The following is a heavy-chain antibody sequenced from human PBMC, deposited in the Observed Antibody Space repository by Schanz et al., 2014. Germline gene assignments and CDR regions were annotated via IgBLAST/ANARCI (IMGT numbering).Heavy chain of an antibody. D-gene: IGHD6-13*01. V-gene: IGHV4-31*03. CDR3: ARARSWPDY. Sequence: QLQLQESGPRLVKSSETLSLTCTVSGGSISSGGYYWSWIRQHPGKGLEWIGYIYDGGSTYYNPSLKSRVTISVDTSKNQFSLRLSSVTAADTAVYYCARARSWPDYWGQGTLVTVSS. CDR2: IYDGGST. J-gene: IGHJ4*02. CDR1: GGSISSGGYY.